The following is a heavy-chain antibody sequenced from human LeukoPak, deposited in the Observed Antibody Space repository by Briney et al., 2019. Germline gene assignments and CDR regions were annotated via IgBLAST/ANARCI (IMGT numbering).Heavy chain of an antibody. CDR1: GYTFTSYG. V-gene: IGHV1-18*01. D-gene: IGHD1-1*01. CDR2: ISAYNGNT. CDR3: ARASPDLIQGAVDY. Sequence: ASVKVSCTASGYTFTSYGISWVRQAPGQGLEWMGWISAYNGNTNYAQKLQGRVTMTTDTSTSTAYMELRSLRSDDTAVYYCARASPDLIQGAVDYWGQGTLVTVSS. J-gene: IGHJ4*02.